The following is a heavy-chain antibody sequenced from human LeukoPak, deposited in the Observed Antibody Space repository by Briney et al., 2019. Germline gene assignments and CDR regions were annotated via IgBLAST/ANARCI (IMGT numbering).Heavy chain of an antibody. CDR1: GGSISSYY. CDR3: ARLRPSIGAAGTFDY. Sequence: SETLSLTCTVSGGSISSYYWSWIRQPPGRGLEWIGYIYYTGSTKYNASLKSRVTISVDTSKNQFSLKVSSVTAADTAVYYCARLRPSIGAAGTFDYWGQGTLVTVSS. J-gene: IGHJ4*02. D-gene: IGHD6-13*01. CDR2: IYYTGST. V-gene: IGHV4-59*08.